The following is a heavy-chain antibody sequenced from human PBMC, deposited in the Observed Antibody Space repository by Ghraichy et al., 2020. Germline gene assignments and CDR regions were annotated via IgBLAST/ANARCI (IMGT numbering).Heavy chain of an antibody. J-gene: IGHJ4*02. CDR1: GFTFSSYW. CDR3: ARYGQVLVLRYFDWLLYPPFDY. CDR2: IKQDGSEK. V-gene: IGHV3-7*01. Sequence: GGSLRLSCAASGFTFSSYWMSWVRQAPGKGLEWVANIKQDGSEKYYADSVKGRFTISRDNAKNSLYLQMNSLRAEDTAVYYCARYGQVLVLRYFDWLLYPPFDYWGQGTLVTVSS. D-gene: IGHD3-9*01.